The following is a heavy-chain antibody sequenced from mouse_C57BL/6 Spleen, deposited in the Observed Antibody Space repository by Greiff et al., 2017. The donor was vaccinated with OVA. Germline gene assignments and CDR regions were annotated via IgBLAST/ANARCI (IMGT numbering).Heavy chain of an antibody. J-gene: IGHJ4*01. CDR3: AVSNYYYAMDY. D-gene: IGHD2-5*01. V-gene: IGHV1-53*01. Sequence: QVQLQQPGTELVKPGASVKLSCKASGYPFTSYWMLWVKQRPGQGLEWIGNINPSNGGTTYNEKFKSKATLTVDKSSSTAYMQLSSLTSEDAAVDYCAVSNYYYAMDYWGQGTSVTVSS. CDR1: GYPFTSYW. CDR2: INPSNGGT.